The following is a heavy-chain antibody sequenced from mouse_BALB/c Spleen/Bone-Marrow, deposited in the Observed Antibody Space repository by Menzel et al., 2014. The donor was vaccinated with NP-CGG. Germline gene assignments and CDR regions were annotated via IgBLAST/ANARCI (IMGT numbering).Heavy chain of an antibody. V-gene: IGHV1-80*01. J-gene: IGHJ2*01. CDR2: IYPGDGDT. CDR1: GYVFSTYW. CDR3: ARGGISVDY. Sequence: QVQLQQPGAELVRPGSSVKISCESSGYVFSTYWINWVKQRPGQGLEWIGQIYPGDGDTDYNGKFKDKATLTADKSSNTAYMQLSSLTSEDSAVYLCARGGISVDYWGQGTTLTVSS.